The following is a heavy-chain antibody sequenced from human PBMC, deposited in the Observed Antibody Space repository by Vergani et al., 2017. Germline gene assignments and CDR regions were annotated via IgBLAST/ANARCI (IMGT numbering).Heavy chain of an antibody. D-gene: IGHD3-16*01. Sequence: QVQLVQSGAEVKKPGASVKVSCKTSGFTFSGYYIHWVRQAPGQGLEWMGWVNPNSGGTNYAQTFQGRVTMTRDRSINTAYMELNRLKSDDTAMYYCARDTRGGEWSGGYWGQGTLVTVSS. CDR2: VNPNSGGT. CDR1: GFTFSGYY. J-gene: IGHJ4*02. CDR3: ARDTRGGEWSGGY. V-gene: IGHV1-2*02.